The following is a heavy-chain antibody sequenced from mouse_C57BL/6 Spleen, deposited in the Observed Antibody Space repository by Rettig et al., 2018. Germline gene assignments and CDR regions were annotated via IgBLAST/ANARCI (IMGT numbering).Heavy chain of an antibody. J-gene: IGHJ2*01. D-gene: IGHD2-4*01. CDR2: IRLKSDNYAT. Sequence: EVKLEESGGGLVQPGGSMKLSCVASGFTFSNYWMNWVRQSPEKGLEWVVQIRLKSDNYATHYAESVKGRFTISRDDSKSSVYLQMNNLRAEDTGIYYCTAYYDYEGLYYFDYWGQGTTLT. CDR1: GFTFSNYW. CDR3: TAYYDYEGLYYFDY. V-gene: IGHV6-3*01.